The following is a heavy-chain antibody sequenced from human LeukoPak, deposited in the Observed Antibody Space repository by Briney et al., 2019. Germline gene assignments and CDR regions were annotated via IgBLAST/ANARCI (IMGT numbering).Heavy chain of an antibody. CDR1: GFTFDDYA. CDR2: ISWNSGSM. D-gene: IGHD3-22*01. V-gene: IGHV3-9*01. Sequence: PGGSLRLSCAASGFTFDDYAMHWVRQAPGKGLEWVSGISWNSGSMDYADSVRGRFTISRDNAKNSLYLQMNSLRAEDTAFYYCAKADSSGYYYSYPNYWGQGTLVTVSS. J-gene: IGHJ4*02. CDR3: AKADSSGYYYSYPNY.